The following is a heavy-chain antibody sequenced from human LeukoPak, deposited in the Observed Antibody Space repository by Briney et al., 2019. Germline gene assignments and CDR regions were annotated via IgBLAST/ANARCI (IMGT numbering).Heavy chain of an antibody. CDR1: GGSMTSYY. CDR2: IYTSGST. CDR3: ARDSAARAYDI. Sequence: SETLYLTCNVSGGSMTSYYWSWIRKPAGKGLEWIGRIYTSGSTNYSPSLRSRVATSVDTSNNHFSLNLSSVTAADTAVYYCARDSAARAYDIWGQGTMVTVSS. D-gene: IGHD1-26*01. V-gene: IGHV4-4*07. J-gene: IGHJ3*02.